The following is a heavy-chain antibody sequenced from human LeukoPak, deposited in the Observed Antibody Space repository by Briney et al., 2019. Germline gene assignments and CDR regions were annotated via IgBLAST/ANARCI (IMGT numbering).Heavy chain of an antibody. J-gene: IGHJ4*02. V-gene: IGHV3-21*01. CDR1: GFTLSSYT. Sequence: GGSLRLSCAASGFTLSSYTMNWVRQAPGKGLEWVSPISSRSTYIYYADSLKGRFTISRDNAKNSLYLQMNGLRAEDTAVYYCASGIPFDYWGQGTLVTVSS. D-gene: IGHD1-26*01. CDR3: ASGIPFDY. CDR2: ISSRSTYI.